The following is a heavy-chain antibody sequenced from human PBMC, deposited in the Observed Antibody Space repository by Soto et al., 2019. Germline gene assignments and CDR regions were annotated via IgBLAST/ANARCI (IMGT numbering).Heavy chain of an antibody. CDR1: GGSISSYY. CDR2: IYYSGST. J-gene: IGHJ4*02. D-gene: IGHD6-19*01. Sequence: QVQLQESGPGLVKPSETLSLTCTVSGGSISSYYWSWIRQPPGKGLEWIGYIYYSGSTNYNPSLKSRVTISVDTSKNQFSLKLSSVTAADTAVYYCARSVAGYFDYWGQGTLVTVSS. V-gene: IGHV4-59*08. CDR3: ARSVAGYFDY.